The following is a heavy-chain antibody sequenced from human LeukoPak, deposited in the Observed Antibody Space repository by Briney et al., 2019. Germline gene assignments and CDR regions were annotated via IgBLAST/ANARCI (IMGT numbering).Heavy chain of an antibody. CDR1: GFTFSSCS. CDR2: ISSSSSTI. Sequence: PGGSLRLSCAASGFTFSSCSMNWVRQAPGKGLEWVSYISSSSSTIYYADSVKGRFTISRDNAKNSLYLQMDSLRDEDTAVYYCARDEVRSGWYGYYFDYWGQGTLVTVSS. V-gene: IGHV3-48*02. J-gene: IGHJ4*02. D-gene: IGHD6-19*01. CDR3: ARDEVRSGWYGYYFDY.